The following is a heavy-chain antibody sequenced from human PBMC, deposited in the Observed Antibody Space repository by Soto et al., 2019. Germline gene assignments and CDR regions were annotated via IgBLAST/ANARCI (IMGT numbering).Heavy chain of an antibody. Sequence: RLSGAASGFTFSSYWMSCVRQAPGKGLEWVANIKQDGGEKYYVDSVKGRFTISRDNAKNSLYLQMNSLRAEDTAVYYCTRSGYLAAFDIWGQGKMVTVSS. V-gene: IGHV3-7*01. J-gene: IGHJ3*02. D-gene: IGHD3-3*01. CDR3: TRSGYLAAFDI. CDR2: IKQDGGEK. CDR1: GFTFSSYW.